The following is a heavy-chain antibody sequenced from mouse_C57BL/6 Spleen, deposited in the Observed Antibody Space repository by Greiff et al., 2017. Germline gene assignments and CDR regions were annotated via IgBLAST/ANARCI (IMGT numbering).Heavy chain of an antibody. V-gene: IGHV1-64*01. J-gene: IGHJ2*01. CDR2: IHPNTGST. CDR1: GYTFTSYW. CDR3: ARSPNAAVVGRLYFDY. Sequence: QVQLQQPGAELVKPGASVKLSCKASGYTFTSYWMNWVKQRPGQGLEWIGLIHPNTGSTNYNEKFTSKATLTVDKSSSTAYMQLSSLASEDSAIYSCARSPNAAVVGRLYFDYWGQGTTLTVAS. D-gene: IGHD1-1*01.